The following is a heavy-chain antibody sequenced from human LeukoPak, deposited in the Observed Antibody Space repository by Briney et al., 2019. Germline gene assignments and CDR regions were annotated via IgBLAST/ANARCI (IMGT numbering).Heavy chain of an antibody. V-gene: IGHV3-23*01. J-gene: IGHJ4*02. Sequence: GGSLRLSCAACGFTFSSYAMSWVRQAPGNGLEWVSAISGSGGSTYYADSVKGRFTISRDNSKNTLYLQMNSLRAEDTAVYYCAKDWWAAAWGYFDYWGQGTLVTVSS. CDR1: GFTFSSYA. CDR3: AKDWWAAAWGYFDY. D-gene: IGHD6-13*01. CDR2: ISGSGGST.